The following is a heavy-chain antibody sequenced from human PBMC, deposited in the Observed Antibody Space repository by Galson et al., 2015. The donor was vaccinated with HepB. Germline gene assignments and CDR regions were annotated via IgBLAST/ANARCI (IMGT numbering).Heavy chain of an antibody. V-gene: IGHV3-23*01. CDR2: IGQSGGNT. D-gene: IGHD1-26*01. CDR3: ASNRVGAIFDY. Sequence: SLRLSCAATGFTFSTYAMSWVRQAPGKGLERVPAIGQSGGNTYYADSVRGRFTISRDNSRKTVYLQMNSLRVDDTAVYYCASNRVGAIFDYWGQGALVAVSS. CDR1: GFTFSTYA. J-gene: IGHJ4*02.